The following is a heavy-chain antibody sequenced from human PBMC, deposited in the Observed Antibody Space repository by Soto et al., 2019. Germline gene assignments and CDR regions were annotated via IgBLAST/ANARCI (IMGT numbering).Heavy chain of an antibody. CDR2: INRDGGST. V-gene: IGHV3-20*04. D-gene: IGHD4-17*01. J-gene: IGHJ4*02. Sequence: GSMKLSCAFFRFTFYVYVMTLSLQVPGKGLEWVSGINRDGGSTGYADSVKGRFTISRDNAKNSLYLQMNSLRVEDTALYYCARAPGFYGDFFDYWGQGTLVTVSS. CDR1: RFTFYVYV. CDR3: ARAPGFYGDFFDY.